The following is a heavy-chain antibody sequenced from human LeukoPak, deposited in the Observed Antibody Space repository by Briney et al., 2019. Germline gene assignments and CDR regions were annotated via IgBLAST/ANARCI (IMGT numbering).Heavy chain of an antibody. J-gene: IGHJ4*02. CDR3: ARDLDPIAVVGIFDY. CDR1: GYTFTSYG. CDR2: ISAYNGNT. D-gene: IGHD6-19*01. V-gene: IGHV1-18*04. Sequence: ASVKVSCKASGYTFTSYGISWVRQAPGQGLEWMGWISAYNGNTNYAQKLQGRVTMTTDTSTGTAYMELRSLRSDDTAVYYCARDLDPIAVVGIFDYWGQGTLVTVSS.